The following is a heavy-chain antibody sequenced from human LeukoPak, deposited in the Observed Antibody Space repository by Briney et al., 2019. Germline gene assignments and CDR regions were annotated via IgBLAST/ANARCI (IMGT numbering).Heavy chain of an antibody. CDR1: GGSISSYY. D-gene: IGHD6-13*01. Sequence: PSETLSLTCTVSGGSISSYYWSWIRQPPGKGLEWIGYIYYSGSTNYNPSLKSRVTISVDKSKNQFSLKLSSVTAADTAVYYCARGRIAAAGEFDYWGQGTLVTVSS. J-gene: IGHJ4*02. CDR2: IYYSGST. CDR3: ARGRIAAAGEFDY. V-gene: IGHV4-59*12.